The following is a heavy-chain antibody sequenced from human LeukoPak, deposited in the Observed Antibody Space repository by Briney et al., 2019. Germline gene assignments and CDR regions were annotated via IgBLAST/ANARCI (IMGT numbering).Heavy chain of an antibody. Sequence: SETLSLTCTVSGGSISSYYWSWIRQPAGKGLEWIGRIYTSGSSNYNPSLKSRVTMSVATSKNQFSLKLSSVTAADTAAYYCARDDESACSSTSCPPSNWFDLWGQGTLVTVSS. CDR1: GGSISSYY. D-gene: IGHD2-2*01. CDR2: IYTSGSS. V-gene: IGHV4-4*07. CDR3: ARDDESACSSTSCPPSNWFDL. J-gene: IGHJ5*02.